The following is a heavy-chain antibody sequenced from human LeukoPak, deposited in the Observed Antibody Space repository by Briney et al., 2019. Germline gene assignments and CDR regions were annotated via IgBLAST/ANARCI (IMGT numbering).Heavy chain of an antibody. V-gene: IGHV3-11*01. Sequence: NSGGSLRLSCAASGFTFSNYWMTWVRQDPGKGLEWVSYISSSGSTIYYADSVKGRFTISRDNAKNSLYLQMNSLRAEDTAVYYCARDRVPRRYCSGGSCYLDAFDIWGQGTMVTVSS. CDR2: ISSSGSTI. CDR1: GFTFSNYW. J-gene: IGHJ3*02. CDR3: ARDRVPRRYCSGGSCYLDAFDI. D-gene: IGHD2-15*01.